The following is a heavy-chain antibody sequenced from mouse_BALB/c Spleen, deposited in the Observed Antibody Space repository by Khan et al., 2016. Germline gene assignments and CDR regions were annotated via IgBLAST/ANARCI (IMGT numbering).Heavy chain of an antibody. J-gene: IGHJ4*01. Sequence: QVQLQQSGPGLVQPSQSLSITCTGSGFLLTSYGIHWVRQSPGKGLEWLGVVWRGGTTDYNAAFMSRLSITRDNSKRQVFFKMNSLTIDDTARYFCAKEEGNYVMDYWGQGSSVTVSS. CDR3: AKEEGNYVMDY. V-gene: IGHV2-5*01. CDR2: VWRGGTT. CDR1: GFLLTSYG. D-gene: IGHD2-1*01.